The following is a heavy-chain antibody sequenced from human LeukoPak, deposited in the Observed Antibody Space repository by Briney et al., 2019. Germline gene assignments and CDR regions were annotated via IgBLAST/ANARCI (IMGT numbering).Heavy chain of an antibody. D-gene: IGHD4-11*01. J-gene: IGHJ4*02. V-gene: IGHV4-31*03. CDR1: GGSISSGGYY. Sequence: PSETLSLTCTVSGGSISSGGYYWSWLRQHPGKGLEWIGYIYYSGSTYYNPSLKSRVTISVDTSKNRFSLKLSSVTAADTAVYYCARYSIRYYFDYWGQGTLVTVSS. CDR3: ARYSIRYYFDY. CDR2: IYYSGST.